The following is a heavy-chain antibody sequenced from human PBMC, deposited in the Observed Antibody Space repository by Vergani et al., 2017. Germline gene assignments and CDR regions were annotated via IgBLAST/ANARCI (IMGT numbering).Heavy chain of an antibody. J-gene: IGHJ6*03. CDR3: ARTHDYGDYAAQRSVYMDV. D-gene: IGHD4-17*01. CDR2: MNPNSGNT. CDR1: GYTFTSYD. V-gene: IGHV1-8*01. Sequence: QVQLVQSGAEVKKPGASVKVSCKASGYTFTSYDINWVRQATGQGLEWMGWMNPNSGNTGYAQKFQGRVTMTRNTSISTAYMELSSLRSEDTAVYYCARTHDYGDYAAQRSVYMDVWGKGTTVTVSS.